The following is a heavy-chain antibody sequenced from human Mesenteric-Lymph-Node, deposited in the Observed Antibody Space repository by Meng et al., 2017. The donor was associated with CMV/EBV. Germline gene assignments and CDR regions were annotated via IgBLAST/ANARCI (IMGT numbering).Heavy chain of an antibody. V-gene: IGHV4-34*01. CDR1: GGSFSGSY. D-gene: IGHD2-2*01. J-gene: IGHJ6*02. CDR3: ARVGGVPAAMYYYYGMDV. CDR2: IYHSGST. Sequence: SETLSLTCALYGGSFSGSYWSWIRQPPGKGLEWIGSIYHSGSTYYNPSLKSRVTISVDTSKNQFSLKLSSVTAADTAVYYCARVGGVPAAMYYYYGMDVWGQGTTVTVSS.